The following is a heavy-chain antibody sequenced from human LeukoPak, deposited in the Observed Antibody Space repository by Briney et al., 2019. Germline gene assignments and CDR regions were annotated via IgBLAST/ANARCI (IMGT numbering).Heavy chain of an antibody. CDR2: IYYSGST. J-gene: IGHJ5*02. D-gene: IGHD6-13*01. CDR3: ARGYSSIRGWFDP. CDR1: GGSISSGDYY. V-gene: IGHV4-61*08. Sequence: SETLSLTCTVSGGSISSGDYYWSWIRQPPGKGLEWIGYIYYSGSTNYNPSLNSRVTISLDTSKNQFSLKLSSVTAADTAVFYCARGYSSIRGWFDPWGQGTPVTVSS.